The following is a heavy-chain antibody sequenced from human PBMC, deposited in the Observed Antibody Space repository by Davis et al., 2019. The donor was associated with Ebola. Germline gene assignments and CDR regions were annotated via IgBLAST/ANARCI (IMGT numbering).Heavy chain of an antibody. CDR1: GGSISRSY. D-gene: IGHD6-19*01. CDR3: ARELAVAGFDY. J-gene: IGHJ4*02. CDR2: IYYSGST. V-gene: IGHV4-59*01. Sequence: SETLSLTCTVSGGSISRSYWSWIRQPPGKGLEWIGYIYYSGSTKYNPSLKSRVTMSVDTSRNEFSLRLSSVTAADTAMYYCARELAVAGFDYWGQGTLVTVSS.